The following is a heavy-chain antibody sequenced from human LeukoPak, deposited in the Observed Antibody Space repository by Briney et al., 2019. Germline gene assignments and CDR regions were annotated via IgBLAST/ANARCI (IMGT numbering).Heavy chain of an antibody. Sequence: GGSLRLSCTASGFTVNNAWMTWVRQAPGKGLVWVSRIASDGSSTTYADSVKGRFSISRDNAKNTLYLQMNSLRVEDTAVYYCARGRPHGNDYWGQGTLVTVSS. CDR2: IASDGSST. V-gene: IGHV3-74*01. CDR1: GFTVNNAW. CDR3: ARGRPHGNDY. D-gene: IGHD4-23*01. J-gene: IGHJ4*02.